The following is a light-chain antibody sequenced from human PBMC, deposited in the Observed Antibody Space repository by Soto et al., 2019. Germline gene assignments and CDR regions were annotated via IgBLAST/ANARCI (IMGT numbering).Light chain of an antibody. CDR2: DAS. J-gene: IGKJ1*01. CDR3: QQYGTSPWM. V-gene: IGKV3-20*01. CDR1: QTIANNY. Sequence: EVVLTQSPGTLSLSPGARATLSCRASQTIANNYLTWYQQKPGQAPRVLIYDASTRATGIPDRFSGSGSGTDFTLTISRLEPEDFAVYYCQQYGTSPWMFGQGTKV.